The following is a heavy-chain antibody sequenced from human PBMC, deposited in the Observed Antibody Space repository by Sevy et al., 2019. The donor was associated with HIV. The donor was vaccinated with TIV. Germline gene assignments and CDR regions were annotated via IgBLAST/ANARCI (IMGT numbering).Heavy chain of an antibody. V-gene: IGHV4-34*01. D-gene: IGHD6-13*01. CDR3: ARVKGYSSSRLRGYYFDY. CDR2: INHSGST. CDR1: GGSFSGYY. J-gene: IGHJ4*02. Sequence: SETLSLTCAVYGGSFSGYYWSWIRQPPGNGLEWIGEINHSGSTNYNPSLKSRVTISVDTSKNQFSLKLSSVTAADTAVYYCARVKGYSSSRLRGYYFDYWGQGTLVTVSS.